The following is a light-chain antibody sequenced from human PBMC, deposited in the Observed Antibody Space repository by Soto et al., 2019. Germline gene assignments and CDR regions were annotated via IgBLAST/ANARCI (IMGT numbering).Light chain of an antibody. CDR3: CSFAGLNTLL. CDR2: EGS. CDR1: SSDVGRYNL. V-gene: IGLV2-23*01. Sequence: QSALTQPASVSGSPGQSITISCTGTSSDVGRYNLVSWYQQHPGKAPKLMIYEGSKRPSGVSNRFSGSKCGNTASLTISGLQAEDEADYYCCSFAGLNTLLFGGGTKLTVL. J-gene: IGLJ2*01.